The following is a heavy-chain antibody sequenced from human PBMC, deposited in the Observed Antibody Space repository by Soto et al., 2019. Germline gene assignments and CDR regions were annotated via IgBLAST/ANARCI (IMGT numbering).Heavy chain of an antibody. CDR3: ARPIYGDYAFDS. CDR1: GFTFSRYD. D-gene: IGHD4-17*01. Sequence: GGSLRLSFAASGFTFSRYDIHWVRQATGKGLEWVSAIGSAGDTHYAGSVKGRFTISRENAKTSSYLQMNSLRAEDTAVYYCARPIYGDYAFDSWGQGTLVTVSS. J-gene: IGHJ4*02. CDR2: IGSAGDT. V-gene: IGHV3-13*01.